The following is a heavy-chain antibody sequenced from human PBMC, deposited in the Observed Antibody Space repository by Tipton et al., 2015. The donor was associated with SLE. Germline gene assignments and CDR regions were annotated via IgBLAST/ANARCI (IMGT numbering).Heavy chain of an antibody. CDR2: IYTSGST. J-gene: IGHJ4*02. Sequence: TLSLTCTVSGGSLSSYYWSWIRQPAGKGLEWTGHIYTSGSTNYNPSLKSRVTISVDTSKNQFSLKLSSVTAADTAVYYCARDYSSGYFDYWGQGTLVTVSS. D-gene: IGHD6-19*01. CDR3: ARDYSSGYFDY. V-gene: IGHV4-4*07. CDR1: GGSLSSYY.